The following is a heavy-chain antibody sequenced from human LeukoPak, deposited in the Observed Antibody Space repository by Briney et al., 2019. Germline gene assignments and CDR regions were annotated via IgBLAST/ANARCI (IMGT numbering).Heavy chain of an antibody. V-gene: IGHV1-8*02. CDR2: MNPNSGNT. CDR3: ARVGASCSSSSCPYYFDF. Sequence: GASVKVSCKASGYTFTGYYMHWVRQAPGQGLEWMGWMNPNSGNTGYAQKFQGRVTMTRNISISTAYMELSSLRSEDTAVYYCARVGASCSSSSCPYYFDFWGQGTLVTVSS. J-gene: IGHJ4*02. D-gene: IGHD2-15*01. CDR1: GYTFTGYY.